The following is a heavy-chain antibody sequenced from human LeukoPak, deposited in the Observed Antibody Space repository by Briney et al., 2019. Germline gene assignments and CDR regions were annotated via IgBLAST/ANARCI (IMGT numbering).Heavy chain of an antibody. J-gene: IGHJ3*02. CDR2: IYYSGST. V-gene: IGHV4-59*01. CDR1: GGSISSYY. Sequence: SETLSLTCTVSGGSISSYYWSWIRQPPGKGLEWIGYIYYSGSTNYNPSLKSRVTISVDTSKNQFSLKLSSVTAADTAVYYCARDGGLKYYYDSRGAFDIWGQGTMLTVSS. D-gene: IGHD3-22*01. CDR3: ARDGGLKYYYDSRGAFDI.